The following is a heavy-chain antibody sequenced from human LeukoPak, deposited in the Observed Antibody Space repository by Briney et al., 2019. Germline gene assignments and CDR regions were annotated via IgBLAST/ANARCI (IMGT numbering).Heavy chain of an antibody. CDR1: GFTFTNYW. Sequence: QPGGSLRLSCAASGFTFTNYWMNWVRQAPGKGLEWVARIKQDGSEKSYVESVKGRFTISRDNAKNSLYLQMGSLRAEDTAVYYCARDSTYYDILTGLSSRGGFDPWGQGTLVTVSS. J-gene: IGHJ5*02. D-gene: IGHD3-9*01. CDR2: IKQDGSEK. V-gene: IGHV3-7*01. CDR3: ARDSTYYDILTGLSSRGGFDP.